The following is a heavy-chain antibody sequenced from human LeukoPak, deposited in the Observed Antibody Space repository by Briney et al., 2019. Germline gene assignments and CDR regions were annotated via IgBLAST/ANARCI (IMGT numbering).Heavy chain of an antibody. V-gene: IGHV3-73*01. J-gene: IGHJ1*01. D-gene: IGHD6-19*01. CDR2: IRNKANNYAT. Sequence: GGSLRLSCAASAFTLSDSTVHWVRQASGKGLEWVARIRNKANNYATEYGASVKGRFAISRDDAKNTAYLQMNGLKTEDTAIYYCSSGPSGWTEFFRHWGQAPWSPSPQ. CDR1: AFTLSDST. CDR3: SSGPSGWTEFFRH.